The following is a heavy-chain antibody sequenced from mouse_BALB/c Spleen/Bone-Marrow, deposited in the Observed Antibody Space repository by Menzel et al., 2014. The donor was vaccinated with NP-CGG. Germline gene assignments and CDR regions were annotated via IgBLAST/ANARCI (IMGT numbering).Heavy chain of an antibody. CDR1: GYTFTRYV. J-gene: IGHJ4*01. CDR2: INPYNDGA. Sequence: EVQLQQSGPELVKPGASVKMSCKASGYTFTRYVMYWVKQKPGQGLEWIGYINPYNDGAKYNEKFKGKATLTSDKSSSTAYMELSSLTSEDSAVYHCARSLLRADYWGQGTSVTVSS. CDR3: ARSLLRADY. D-gene: IGHD1-1*01. V-gene: IGHV1-14*01.